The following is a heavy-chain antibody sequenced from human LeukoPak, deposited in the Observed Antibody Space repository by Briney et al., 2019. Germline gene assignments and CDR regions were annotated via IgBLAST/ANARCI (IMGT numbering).Heavy chain of an antibody. Sequence: SETLSLTCTVSGGSISSSSYSWTWIRQPPGKGLEWIGSIHYDGNTYYKPSLKSRVTISVDTSKIQFSLRLSSATAADMATYYCATAPYEYIWGTYRTNWFDPWGQGTLVTVSS. J-gene: IGHJ5*02. D-gene: IGHD3-16*02. V-gene: IGHV4-39*01. CDR2: IHYDGNT. CDR3: ATAPYEYIWGTYRTNWFDP. CDR1: GGSISSSSYS.